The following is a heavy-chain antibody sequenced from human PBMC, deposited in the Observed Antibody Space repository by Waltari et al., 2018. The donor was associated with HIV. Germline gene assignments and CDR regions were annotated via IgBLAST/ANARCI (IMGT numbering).Heavy chain of an antibody. Sequence: EVQLVESGGGLVQPGGSLRLSCAASGFTFSNYWMSWVRQAPGKGLEGVAYINQAGSRKYYVDSVKGRFTISRDNAKNSLYLQMNSLRAEDTAVYYCARGIAVAGRYYFYGMDVWGQGTTVTVSS. J-gene: IGHJ6*02. V-gene: IGHV3-7*01. CDR2: INQAGSRK. CDR3: ARGIAVAGRYYFYGMDV. CDR1: GFTFSNYW. D-gene: IGHD6-19*01.